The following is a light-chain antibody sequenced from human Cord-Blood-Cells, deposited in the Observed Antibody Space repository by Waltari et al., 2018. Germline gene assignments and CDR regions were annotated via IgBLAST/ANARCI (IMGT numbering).Light chain of an antibody. CDR2: EVS. CDR3: SSYAGSNNYV. V-gene: IGLV2-8*01. CDR1: TSDVGCYNY. Sequence: QSALTQPPSASGSPGQSVTISCTGSTSDVGCYNYFSWYQQHPGKAPKLMIYEVSKRPSGVPDRFSGSKSGNTASLTVSGLQAEDEADYYCSSYAGSNNYVFGTGTKVTVL. J-gene: IGLJ1*01.